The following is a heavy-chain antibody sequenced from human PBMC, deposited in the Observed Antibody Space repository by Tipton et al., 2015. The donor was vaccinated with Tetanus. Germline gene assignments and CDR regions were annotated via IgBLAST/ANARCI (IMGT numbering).Heavy chain of an antibody. J-gene: IGHJ4*02. V-gene: IGHV3-48*04. CDR2: ITGSSSTT. CDR3: VSWENTLNY. CDR1: GFSFSLCN. Sequence: SLRLSCAASGFSFSLCNMHWVRRVPGKGLEWVSFITGSSSTTYYADSVKGRFTISRDNAKNALYLQMNSLRAEDTAVYYCVSWENTLNYWGQGTLVTVSS. D-gene: IGHD1-26*01.